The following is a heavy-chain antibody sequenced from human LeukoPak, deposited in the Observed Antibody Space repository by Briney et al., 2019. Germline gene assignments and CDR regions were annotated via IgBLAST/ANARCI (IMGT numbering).Heavy chain of an antibody. J-gene: IGHJ3*02. CDR1: AYSISIGYY. CDR3: ARWKLITTFGVVMNGDYFDI. V-gene: IGHV4-38-2*01. CDR2: IYDGGGP. Sequence: ASETVSLMCSVYAYSISIGYYGGWIRQPPGKGLGWIGSIYDGGGPYSNPSHKRRVTISVDTSKNQFSLKLSSVNAAGTAVYYCARWKLITTFGVVMNGDYFDIWGQGTMVTVSS. D-gene: IGHD3-3*01.